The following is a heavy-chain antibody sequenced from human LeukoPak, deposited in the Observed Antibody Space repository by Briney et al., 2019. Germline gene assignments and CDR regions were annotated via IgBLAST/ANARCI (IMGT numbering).Heavy chain of an antibody. CDR2: IKQDGSEK. CDR3: AIDGPAAGLYFDY. D-gene: IGHD6-13*01. Sequence: PGGSLRLSCAASGFTFSSYWMNWVRQAPGKGLEWVASIKQDGSEKYYVDSVKGRFTISRDNAKNSLYLQMNSLRAEDTAIYYCAIDGPAAGLYFDYWGQGTLVTVSS. J-gene: IGHJ4*02. CDR1: GFTFSSYW. V-gene: IGHV3-7*03.